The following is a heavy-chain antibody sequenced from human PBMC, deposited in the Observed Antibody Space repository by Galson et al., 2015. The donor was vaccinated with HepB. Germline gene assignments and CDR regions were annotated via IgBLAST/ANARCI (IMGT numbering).Heavy chain of an antibody. CDR1: GYTFTSYY. CDR3: ARETYYYDSSGYYKNFDY. CDR2: INPSGGST. D-gene: IGHD3-22*01. V-gene: IGHV1-46*03. J-gene: IGHJ4*02. Sequence: SVKVSCKASGYTFTSYYMHWVRQAPGQGLEWMGIINPSGGSTSYAQKFQGRVTMTRDTSTSKVYMELSSLRSEDTAVYYCARETYYYDSSGYYKNFDYWGQGTLVTVSS.